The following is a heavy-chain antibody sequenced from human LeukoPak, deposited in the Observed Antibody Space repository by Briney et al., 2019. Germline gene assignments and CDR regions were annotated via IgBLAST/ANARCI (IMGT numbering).Heavy chain of an antibody. D-gene: IGHD5-18*01. V-gene: IGHV4-59*08. J-gene: IGHJ4*02. CDR3: ARAPEGGYSYGPTPQFDY. CDR2: IYYSGST. Sequence: PSETLSLTCTVSGGSITSYYWSWIRQPPGKGLEWIGYIYYSGSTYYNPSLKSRVTISVDTSKNQFSLKLSSVTAADTAVYYCARAPEGGYSYGPTPQFDYWGQGTLVTVSS. CDR1: GGSITSYY.